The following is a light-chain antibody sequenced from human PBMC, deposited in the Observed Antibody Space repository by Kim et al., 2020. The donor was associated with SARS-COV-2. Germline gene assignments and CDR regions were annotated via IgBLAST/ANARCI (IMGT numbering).Light chain of an antibody. J-gene: IGKJ1*01. CDR1: QSSSSW. CDR2: KAS. V-gene: IGKV1-5*03. Sequence: SASVGDRVTITCRASQSSSSWLAWYQQKPGKAPKLLIYKASSLESGVPSRFSGSGSGTEFTLTISSLQPDDFATYYCQQYSSYWTFAQGTKVDIK. CDR3: QQYSSYWT.